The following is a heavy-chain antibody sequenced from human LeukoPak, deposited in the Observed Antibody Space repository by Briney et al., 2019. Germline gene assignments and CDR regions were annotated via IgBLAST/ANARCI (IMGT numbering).Heavy chain of an antibody. CDR2: IYYSGST. Sequence: SETLSLTCTVSGGSISSYYWSWLRQPPGKGLEWIGYIYYSGSTNYNPSLMSRVTISVDTSKNQLSPKLSSVTAADTAVYYCARRGYSYGKNYYMDVWGKGTTVTVSS. CDR1: GGSISSYY. J-gene: IGHJ6*03. V-gene: IGHV4-59*01. CDR3: ARRGYSYGKNYYMDV. D-gene: IGHD5-18*01.